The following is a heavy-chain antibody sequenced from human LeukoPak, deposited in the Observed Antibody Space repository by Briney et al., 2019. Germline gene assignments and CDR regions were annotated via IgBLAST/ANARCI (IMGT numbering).Heavy chain of an antibody. CDR1: GGTFSSYA. J-gene: IGHJ4*02. Sequence: ASVKVSCKASGGTFSSYAISWVRQAPGQGLEWMGGIIPIFGTANYAQTFQGRVTITTDKSTSTAYMELSSLRSEDTASYYCARTVEEPAAIPRPGVQLAWFDYWGQGTLVTVSS. CDR3: ARTVEEPAAIPRPGVQLAWFDY. V-gene: IGHV1-69*05. D-gene: IGHD2-2*02. CDR2: IIPIFGTA.